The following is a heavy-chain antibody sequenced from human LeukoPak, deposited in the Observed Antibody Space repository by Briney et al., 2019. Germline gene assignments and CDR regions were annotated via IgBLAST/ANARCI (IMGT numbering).Heavy chain of an antibody. V-gene: IGHV6-1*01. D-gene: IGHD6-19*01. J-gene: IGHJ4*02. CDR1: GDSFSSNSAA. CDR3: ARSGSGGWIDY. CDR2: TYYRSKWYN. Sequence: SQTLSLTCAISGDSFSSNSAAWNWMRQSPSRGLEWLGRTYYRSKWYNGYAVFVKSRISVNPDTSKNRFSLQLNSVTPEDTAVYYCARSGSGGWIDYWGQGTLVTVSS.